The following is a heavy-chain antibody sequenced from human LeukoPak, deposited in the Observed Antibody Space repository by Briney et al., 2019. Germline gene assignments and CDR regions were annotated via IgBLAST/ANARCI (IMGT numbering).Heavy chain of an antibody. Sequence: ASVKVSCKASGYTFTSYAMHWVRQAPGQRLEWMGWINAGNGNTKYSQKFQGRVTITRDTSASKAYMELSSLRSEDTAVYYCARDRLPGRYCSGGTCYVFDYWGQGTLVTVSS. V-gene: IGHV1-3*01. J-gene: IGHJ4*02. CDR3: ARDRLPGRYCSGGTCYVFDY. D-gene: IGHD2-15*01. CDR2: INAGNGNT. CDR1: GYTFTSYA.